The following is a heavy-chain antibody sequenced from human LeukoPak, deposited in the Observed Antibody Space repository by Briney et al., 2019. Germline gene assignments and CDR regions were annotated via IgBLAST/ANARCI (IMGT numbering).Heavy chain of an antibody. D-gene: IGHD6-19*01. Sequence: PSETLSLTCTVSGGSISSGSYYWTWIRQHPAKGLEWIGYMYYSGTTYYNPSLKSRVTMSVDTSKNQFSLKLDSVTAADTGIYYCARAPEFSSGWLLDCWGQGSLVTVSS. CDR1: GGSISSGSYY. CDR2: MYYSGTT. J-gene: IGHJ4*02. V-gene: IGHV4-31*03. CDR3: ARAPEFSSGWLLDC.